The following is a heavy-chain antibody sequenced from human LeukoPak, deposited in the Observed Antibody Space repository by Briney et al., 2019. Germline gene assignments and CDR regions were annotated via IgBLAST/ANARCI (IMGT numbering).Heavy chain of an antibody. Sequence: ASVKVSCKASGGIFSSYAISWVRQAPGQGLEWMGRIIPILGIANYAQKFQGRVTITADKSTSTAYMELRSLRSDDTAVYYCARALLWFGEPSHIDYWGQGTLVTASS. CDR1: GGIFSSYA. V-gene: IGHV1-69*04. CDR3: ARALLWFGEPSHIDY. D-gene: IGHD3-10*01. CDR2: IIPILGIA. J-gene: IGHJ4*02.